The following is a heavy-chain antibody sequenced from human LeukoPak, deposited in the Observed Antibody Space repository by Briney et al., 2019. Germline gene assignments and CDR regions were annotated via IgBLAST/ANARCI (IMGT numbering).Heavy chain of an antibody. V-gene: IGHV3-66*04. CDR3: ARRGYCSGGSCQTYYYYYGMDV. CDR2: IYTGGST. D-gene: IGHD2-15*01. CDR1: GFTFGDYA. Sequence: GGSLRLSCTASGFTFGDYAMSWVRQAPGKGLEWVSVIYTGGSTFYADSVKGRFTISRDNSKNTLYLQMNSLRAEDTAVYYCARRGYCSGGSCQTYYYYYGMDVWGQGTTVTVSS. J-gene: IGHJ6*02.